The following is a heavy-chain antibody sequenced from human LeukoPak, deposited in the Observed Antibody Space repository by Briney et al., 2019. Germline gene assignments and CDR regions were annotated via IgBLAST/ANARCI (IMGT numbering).Heavy chain of an antibody. D-gene: IGHD2-8*01. CDR1: GGSISSYY. J-gene: IGHJ6*03. Sequence: PSETLSLTCTVSGGSISSYYWSWIRQPAGKGLEWIGRIYTSGSTNYNPSLKSRVTISVDTSKNQFSLKLSSVTAADTAVYYCASIVLMGGNYMDVWGKGTTVTVSS. CDR2: IYTSGST. CDR3: ASIVLMGGNYMDV. V-gene: IGHV4-4*07.